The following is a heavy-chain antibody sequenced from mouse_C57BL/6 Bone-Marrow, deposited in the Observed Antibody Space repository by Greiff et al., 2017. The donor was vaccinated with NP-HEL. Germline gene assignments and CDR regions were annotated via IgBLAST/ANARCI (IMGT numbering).Heavy chain of an antibody. CDR1: GFTFSSYA. V-gene: IGHV5-4*03. D-gene: IGHD6-1*01. CDR3: ARASGGY. J-gene: IGHJ2*01. CDR2: ISDGGSYT. Sequence: DVKLVESGGGLVKPGGSLKLSCAASGFTFSSYAMSWVRQTPEKRLEWVATISDGGSYTYYPDNVKGRFTISRDNAKNNLYLQMSHLKSEDTAMYYCARASGGYWGQGTTLTVSS.